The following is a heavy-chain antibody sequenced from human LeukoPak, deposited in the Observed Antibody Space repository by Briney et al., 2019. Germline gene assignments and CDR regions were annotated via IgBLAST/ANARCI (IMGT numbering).Heavy chain of an antibody. CDR2: IYYTGST. Sequence: SETLSFTFSGDGGSSSSASWNWIRQPPGKGLEWIGYIYYTGSTNYNPSLKSRVTISVDTSKKQFSLKLSSVTAADTAIYYCARGADVYCLGSYRGEWFDPWGQGTLVTVSS. D-gene: IGHD3-10*01. CDR3: ARGADVYCLGSYRGEWFDP. CDR1: GGSSSSAS. V-gene: IGHV4-59*01. J-gene: IGHJ5*02.